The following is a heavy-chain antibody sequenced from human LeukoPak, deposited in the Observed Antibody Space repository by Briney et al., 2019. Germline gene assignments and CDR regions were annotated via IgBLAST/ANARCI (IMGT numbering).Heavy chain of an antibody. CDR3: ATGNYHAFDI. CDR1: GFTLGSYW. Sequence: GGCLTLALAAAGFTLGSYWMHWVRQARGEGRGWGSCINTDGSTTTSAASVKGRFNIYRDHAKNTLYLQMNSLRPEDTAEYYCATGNYHAFDIWGPGTTVAVSS. CDR2: INTDGSTT. V-gene: IGHV3-74*03. J-gene: IGHJ3*02. D-gene: IGHD1-7*01.